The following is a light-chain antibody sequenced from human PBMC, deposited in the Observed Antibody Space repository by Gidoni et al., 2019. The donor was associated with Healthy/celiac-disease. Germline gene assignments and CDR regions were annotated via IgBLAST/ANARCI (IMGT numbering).Light chain of an antibody. CDR1: QSLLHSNGYNY. J-gene: IGKJ3*01. V-gene: IGKV2-28*01. Sequence: DIVMTQSPLSLPVTPGEPASISCRSSQSLLHSNGYNYLDWYLQKPGQSPQLLIYLGSNRASGVPDRFSGSGSGTDFTLKISRVEAEDVGVYYCMQALQTLLTFXPXTKVXIK. CDR3: MQALQTLLT. CDR2: LGS.